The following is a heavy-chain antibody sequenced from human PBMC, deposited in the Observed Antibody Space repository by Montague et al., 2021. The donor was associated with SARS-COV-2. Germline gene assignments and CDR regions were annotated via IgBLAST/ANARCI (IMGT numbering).Heavy chain of an antibody. J-gene: IGHJ4*02. V-gene: IGHV3-49*04. CDR3: TRVALRYFDWLSDFDY. Sequence: SLRLSCAASGFTFGDYAMSWVRRAPGKGLEWVGFIRSKAYGGTTEYAASVKGRFTISRDDSKSIAYLQMNSLKTEDTAVYYCTRVALRYFDWLSDFDYWGQGTLVTVSS. D-gene: IGHD3-9*01. CDR2: IRSKAYGGTT. CDR1: GFTFGDYA.